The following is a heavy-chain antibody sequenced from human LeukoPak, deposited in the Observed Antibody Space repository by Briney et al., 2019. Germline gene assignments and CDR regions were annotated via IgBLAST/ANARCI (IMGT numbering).Heavy chain of an antibody. D-gene: IGHD5-24*01. CDR3: ARHDGAILVDAFDI. Sequence: SETLSLTCTVSGGSISSYYWSWIRQPPGEGLEWIGYIYYSGSTNYNPSLKSRVTMSVDTSKNQFSLKLSSVTAADTAVYYCARHDGAILVDAFDIWGQGTMVTVSS. CDR1: GGSISSYY. V-gene: IGHV4-59*08. J-gene: IGHJ3*02. CDR2: IYYSGST.